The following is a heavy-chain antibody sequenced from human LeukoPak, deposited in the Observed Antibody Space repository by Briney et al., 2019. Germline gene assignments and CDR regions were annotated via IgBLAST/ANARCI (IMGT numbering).Heavy chain of an antibody. Sequence: GGSLRLSCAASGFIFSSYGMHWVRQAPGKGLEWVAVISYDGSNKYYADSVKGRFTISRDNSKNTLYLQINSLRAEDTAVYCCAKPRDGYNYYPFDYWGQGTLVTVSS. CDR2: ISYDGSNK. J-gene: IGHJ4*02. V-gene: IGHV3-30*18. D-gene: IGHD5-24*01. CDR3: AKPRDGYNYYPFDY. CDR1: GFIFSSYG.